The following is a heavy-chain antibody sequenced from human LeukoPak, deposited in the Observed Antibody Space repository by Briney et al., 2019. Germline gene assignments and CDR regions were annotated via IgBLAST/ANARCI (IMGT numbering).Heavy chain of an antibody. CDR1: GYTFTGYY. Sequence: GASVKVSCKASGYTFTGYYMHWARQAPGQGLEWMGWISAYNGNTNYAQKLQGRVTMTTDTSTSTAYMELRSLRSDDTAIYYCARDLAGGARLDYWGQGTLVTVSS. D-gene: IGHD4-23*01. CDR2: ISAYNGNT. V-gene: IGHV1-18*04. J-gene: IGHJ4*02. CDR3: ARDLAGGARLDY.